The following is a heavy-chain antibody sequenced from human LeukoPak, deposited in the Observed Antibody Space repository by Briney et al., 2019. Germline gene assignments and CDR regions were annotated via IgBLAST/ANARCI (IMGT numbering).Heavy chain of an antibody. CDR3: ARVPIVGATTHYYYYYGMDV. J-gene: IGHJ6*02. Sequence: GASVKVSRKVSGYTLTELSMHWVRQAPGKGLEWMGGFDPEDGETIYAQKFQGRVTMTEDTSTDTAYMELSSLRSEDTAVYYCARVPIVGATTHYYYYYGMDVWGQGTTVTVSS. D-gene: IGHD1-26*01. V-gene: IGHV1-24*01. CDR2: FDPEDGET. CDR1: GYTLTELS.